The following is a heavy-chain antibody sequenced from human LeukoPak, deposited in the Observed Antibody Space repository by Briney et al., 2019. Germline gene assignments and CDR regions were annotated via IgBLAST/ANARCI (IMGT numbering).Heavy chain of an antibody. Sequence: GGSLRLSCAASGFTFSSYSMNWVRQAPGKGLEWVSSISSSSSYIYYADSVKGRFTISRDNSKNTLYVQMNSLRAEDTAVYYCAKQFLWFGELSHFDYWGQGSLVTVSS. CDR1: GFTFSSYS. V-gene: IGHV3-21*01. CDR2: ISSSSSYI. J-gene: IGHJ4*02. CDR3: AKQFLWFGELSHFDY. D-gene: IGHD3-10*01.